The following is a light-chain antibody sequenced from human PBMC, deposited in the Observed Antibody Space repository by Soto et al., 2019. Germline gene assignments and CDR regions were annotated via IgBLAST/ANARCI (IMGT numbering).Light chain of an antibody. CDR3: QQRSSWPFT. CDR2: DAS. J-gene: IGKJ3*01. CDR1: QSVSSY. V-gene: IGKV3-11*01. Sequence: EIVLTQSPATLSLSPGERATLSCRASQSVSSYLAWYQQKAGQAPRLLIYDASNRATGIPARFSGSGSGTDFTLTISSLEPEDFAVYHCQQRSSWPFTFGPGTNVDIK.